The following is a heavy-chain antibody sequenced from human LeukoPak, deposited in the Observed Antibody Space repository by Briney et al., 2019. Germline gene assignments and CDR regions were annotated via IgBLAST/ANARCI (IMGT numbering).Heavy chain of an antibody. D-gene: IGHD3-10*01. CDR1: GYTFTGYY. CDR2: INPNSGGT. J-gene: IGHJ5*02. V-gene: IGHV1-2*02. CDR3: ARGRSLWFREFVNWFDP. Sequence: EASVKVSCKASGYTFTGYYMHWVRQAPGQGLEWMGWINPNSGGTNYAQKFQGRVAMTRDTSISTAYMELSRLRSDDTAVYYCARGRSLWFREFVNWFDPWGQGTLVTVSS.